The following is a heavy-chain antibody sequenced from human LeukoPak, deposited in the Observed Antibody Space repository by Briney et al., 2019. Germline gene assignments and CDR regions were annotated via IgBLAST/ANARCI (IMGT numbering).Heavy chain of an antibody. Sequence: PGRSLRLSCAASRFTFSSYAMHWVRQAPGKGLEWVAVISYDGSNKYYADSVKGRFTISRDNSKNTLYLQMNSLRAEDTAVYYCARDIVVVPDYYYGMDVWGQGTTVTVSS. CDR2: ISYDGSNK. J-gene: IGHJ6*02. D-gene: IGHD2-2*01. CDR3: ARDIVVVPDYYYGMDV. V-gene: IGHV3-30-3*01. CDR1: RFTFSSYA.